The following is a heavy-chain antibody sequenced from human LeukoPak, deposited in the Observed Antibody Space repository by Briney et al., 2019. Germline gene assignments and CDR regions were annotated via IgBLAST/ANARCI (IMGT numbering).Heavy chain of an antibody. CDR3: ARDSPMTTLPTDAFDI. J-gene: IGHJ3*02. D-gene: IGHD4-11*01. V-gene: IGHV3-21*01. CDR1: GFTFSSYS. Sequence: GGSLRLSCAASGFTFSSYSMNWVRQALGKGLEWVSSISSSSYIYYADSVKGRFTISRDNAKNSLYLQMNSLRAEDTAVYYCARDSPMTTLPTDAFDIWGQGTMVTVSS. CDR2: ISSSSYI.